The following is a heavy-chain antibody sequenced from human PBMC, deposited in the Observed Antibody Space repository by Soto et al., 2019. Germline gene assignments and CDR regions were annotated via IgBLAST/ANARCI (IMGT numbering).Heavy chain of an antibody. Sequence: EVQLVESGGGLVQPDRSLRLSCAASGFTFDDYAMHWVRQAPGKGLEWVSGISWNSGTIGYADSVKGRFTISRDNAKNSLYLQMNSLRAEDTALYYCSKGEFRQNFWYFDLWGRGTLVTVSS. CDR3: SKGEFRQNFWYFDL. CDR2: ISWNSGTI. D-gene: IGHD2-21*01. V-gene: IGHV3-9*01. CDR1: GFTFDDYA. J-gene: IGHJ2*01.